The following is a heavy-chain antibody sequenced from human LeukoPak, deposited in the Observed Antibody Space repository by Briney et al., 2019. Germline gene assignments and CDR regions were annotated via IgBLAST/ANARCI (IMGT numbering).Heavy chain of an antibody. D-gene: IGHD6-6*01. CDR2: INPNSGGT. V-gene: IGHV1-2*02. CDR1: GYTFTGYY. CDR3: ARAEIEAARPSFWYFDL. J-gene: IGHJ2*01. Sequence: ASVKVSCKASGYTFTGYYMHWVRQAPGQGLEWMGWINPNSGGTNYAQKFQGRVTMTRDTSISTAYMELSRLRSDDTAAYYCARAEIEAARPSFWYFDLWGRGTLVTVSS.